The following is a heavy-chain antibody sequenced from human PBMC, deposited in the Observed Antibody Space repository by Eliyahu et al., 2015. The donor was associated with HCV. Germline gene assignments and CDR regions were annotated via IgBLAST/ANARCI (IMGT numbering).Heavy chain of an antibody. CDR2: VSGSGGST. D-gene: IGHD6-19*01. J-gene: IGHJ4*02. V-gene: IGHV3-23*01. CDR1: GFTFNXYA. CDR3: AKDLKLDSISIAVAGPLDY. Sequence: EVQLLESGGGLVQPGGSLSLSCAASGFTFNXYAXXXVRQAPGKGXEWVSVVSGSGGSTYYAESVKGRFTISRDNSKNTLYLQMNSLRAEDTAVYYCAKDLKLDSISIAVAGPLDYWGQGTLVTVSS.